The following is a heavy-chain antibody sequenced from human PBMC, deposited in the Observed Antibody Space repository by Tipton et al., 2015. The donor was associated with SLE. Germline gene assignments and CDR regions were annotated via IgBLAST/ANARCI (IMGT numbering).Heavy chain of an antibody. CDR2: VRVDGNVK. J-gene: IGHJ4*02. CDR3: ASIIGSTNPSDF. V-gene: IGHV3-30*02. Sequence: SGFTFSRYGMHWVHQAPGQSLEWVAFVRVDGNVKQYADSVKGRFTISRDNSKKMLSLQKNSLRADDTSIYYCASIIGSTNPSDFWGQGTLVTVSS. D-gene: IGHD1-26*01. CDR1: GFTFSRYG.